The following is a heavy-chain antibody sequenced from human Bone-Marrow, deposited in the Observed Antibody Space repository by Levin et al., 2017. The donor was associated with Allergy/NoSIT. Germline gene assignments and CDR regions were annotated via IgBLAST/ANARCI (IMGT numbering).Heavy chain of an antibody. CDR3: ARLSNFYMDV. D-gene: IGHD4/OR15-4a*01. V-gene: IGHV5-51*01. Sequence: GESLKISCKGSGYTFTRHWIAWVRQMPGKGLEWMGITYPRDSDTRYSPSFEGQVAISVDKSFNTAYLQLNSLKASDTAMYYCARLSNFYMDVWGQGTTVTVSS. CDR2: TYPRDSDT. J-gene: IGHJ6*03. CDR1: GYTFTRHW.